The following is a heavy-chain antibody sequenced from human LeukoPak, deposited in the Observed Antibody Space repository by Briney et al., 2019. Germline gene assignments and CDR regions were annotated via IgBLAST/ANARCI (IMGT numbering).Heavy chain of an antibody. CDR2: LGTAGDT. Sequence: QPGGSLRLSCAASGFTLTNYAMHWVRQRAGEGLEWVSALGTAGDTFYPGSVKGRFTISRDNAKKSLFLQMNSLRAEDTAIYYCARQNTPHGNFDYWGQGTLVTVSS. V-gene: IGHV3-13*01. CDR3: ARQNTPHGNFDY. D-gene: IGHD5-24*01. CDR1: GFTLTNYA. J-gene: IGHJ4*02.